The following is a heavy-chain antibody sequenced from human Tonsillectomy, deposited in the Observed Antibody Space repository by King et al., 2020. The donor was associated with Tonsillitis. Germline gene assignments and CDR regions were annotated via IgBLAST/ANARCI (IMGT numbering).Heavy chain of an antibody. Sequence: LQLQESGPGLVKPSETLSLTCTVSGGSISSYYWSWIRQPAGKGLEWIGRIYTSGSTNYNPSLKSRVTMSVDTSKNKFSLKLSSVTAADTAVYYCARIGRITGTTLTYYYYGMDVWGQGTTVTVSS. D-gene: IGHD1-7*01. CDR1: GGSISSYY. J-gene: IGHJ6*02. V-gene: IGHV4-4*07. CDR3: ARIGRITGTTLTYYYYGMDV. CDR2: IYTSGST.